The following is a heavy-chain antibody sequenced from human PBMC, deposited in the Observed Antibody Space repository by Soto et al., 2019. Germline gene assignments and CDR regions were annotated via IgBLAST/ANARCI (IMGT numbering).Heavy chain of an antibody. CDR1: GDSISDYY. CDR2: ISYTGST. Sequence: PSETLSLTCTVSGDSISDYYWSWIRQPPGKGLEWIGYISYTGSTNYNPSLKSRVTMSLDTSKNQFSLELSSVTAADTAVYYCARSEVYCSGGSCYFDYWGPGTLVTV. V-gene: IGHV4-59*08. D-gene: IGHD2-15*01. J-gene: IGHJ4*02. CDR3: ARSEVYCSGGSCYFDY.